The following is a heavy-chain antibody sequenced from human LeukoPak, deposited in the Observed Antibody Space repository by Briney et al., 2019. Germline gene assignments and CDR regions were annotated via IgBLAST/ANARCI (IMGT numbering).Heavy chain of an antibody. Sequence: SVKVSCKASGGTFSSYAISWVRQAPGQGLEWMGRIIPILGIVNYAQKFQGRVTITADKSTSTAYMELSSLRSEDTAVYYCARGPRGYGGNSNWFDPWGQGTLVTVSS. CDR2: IIPILGIV. V-gene: IGHV1-69*04. J-gene: IGHJ5*02. CDR1: GGTFSSYA. D-gene: IGHD4-23*01. CDR3: ARGPRGYGGNSNWFDP.